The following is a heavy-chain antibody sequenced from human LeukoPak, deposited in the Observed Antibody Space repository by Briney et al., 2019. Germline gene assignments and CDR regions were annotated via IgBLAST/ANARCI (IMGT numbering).Heavy chain of an antibody. V-gene: IGHV3-21*01. CDR3: ARVSQRDGYYYGMDV. Sequence: GGSLRLSCAASGFTFSSYSMNWVRQAPGKGLEWVSSISSSSSYIYYADSVKGRFTISRDNAKNSLYLQMNSLRAEDTAVYYCARVSQRDGYYYGMDVWGQGTTVTVSS. D-gene: IGHD2-8*01. CDR2: ISSSSSYI. J-gene: IGHJ6*02. CDR1: GFTFSSYS.